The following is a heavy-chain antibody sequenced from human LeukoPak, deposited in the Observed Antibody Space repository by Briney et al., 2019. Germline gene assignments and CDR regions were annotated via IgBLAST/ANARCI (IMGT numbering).Heavy chain of an antibody. D-gene: IGHD3-3*01. J-gene: IGHJ4*02. CDR3: VRSDDFWSGYYGY. CDR1: GDSIRSYY. CDR2: IYYSGST. V-gene: IGHV4-59*01. Sequence: SETLSLTCTVSGDSIRSYYWSWIRQPPGKGLEWIGYIYYSGSTKYNPSLKSRVTISVDTSKNQFSLKLSSVTAADTAVYYCVRSDDFWSGYYGYWGQGTLVTVSS.